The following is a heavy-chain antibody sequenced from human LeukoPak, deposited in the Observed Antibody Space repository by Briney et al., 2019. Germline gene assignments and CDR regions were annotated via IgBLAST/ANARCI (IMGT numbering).Heavy chain of an antibody. D-gene: IGHD3-3*01. V-gene: IGHV3-23*01. J-gene: IGHJ4*02. Sequence: GGSLRLSCAASGFTFSSYAVSWVRQAPGKGLEWVSAISGSGGSTYYADSVKGRFTISRDNSKNTLYLQMNSLRAEDTAVYYCASSITIFGVVTYWGQGTLVTVSS. CDR2: ISGSGGST. CDR3: ASSITIFGVVTY. CDR1: GFTFSSYA.